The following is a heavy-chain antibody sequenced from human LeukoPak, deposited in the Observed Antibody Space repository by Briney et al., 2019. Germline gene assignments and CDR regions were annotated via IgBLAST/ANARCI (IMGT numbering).Heavy chain of an antibody. CDR3: AKDGYCSGGSCYANFFDR. J-gene: IGHJ4*02. CDR2: ISSDGSKE. V-gene: IGHV3-30*18. D-gene: IGHD2-15*01. Sequence: GRSLRLSCVASGFSFLHYGMHWVRQAPGKGLEWVAFISSDGSKEYYADSVKGRFTISRDNSKNTLYLHVNSPRAEDTAVFFCAKDGYCSGGSCYANFFDRWGQGTLVTVSS. CDR1: GFSFLHYG.